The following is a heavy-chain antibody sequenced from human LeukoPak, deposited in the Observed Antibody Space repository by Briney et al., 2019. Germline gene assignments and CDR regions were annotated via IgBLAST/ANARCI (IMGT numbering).Heavy chain of an antibody. J-gene: IGHJ6*03. Sequence: GGSLRLSCAASGFTFSSYGMHWVRQAPGKGLEWVASIRFDGSNKYYADSVRGRFTISRDNSKNTLYLQMNSLRAEDTAVYYCAKDFVGLSKHYYYYMDVWGKGTTVTVSS. CDR2: IRFDGSNK. CDR3: AKDFVGLSKHYYYYMDV. V-gene: IGHV3-30*02. D-gene: IGHD2/OR15-2a*01. CDR1: GFTFSSYG.